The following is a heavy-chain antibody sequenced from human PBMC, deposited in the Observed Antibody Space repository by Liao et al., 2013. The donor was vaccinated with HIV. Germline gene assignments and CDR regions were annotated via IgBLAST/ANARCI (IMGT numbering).Heavy chain of an antibody. CDR1: GGSISSSSYY. CDR2: IYSSGNT. J-gene: IGHJ3*02. CDR3: ARDRLGKDAFDI. D-gene: IGHD3-10*01. Sequence: QLQLQESGPGLVKPSETLSLSCTVSGGSISSSSYYWGWIRQPPGKGLEWIGSIYSSGNTYYNPSLKSRVAISVDTSKNQFSLKLSSVTAADTAVYYCARDRLGKDAFDIWGQGTMVTVSS. V-gene: IGHV4-39*07.